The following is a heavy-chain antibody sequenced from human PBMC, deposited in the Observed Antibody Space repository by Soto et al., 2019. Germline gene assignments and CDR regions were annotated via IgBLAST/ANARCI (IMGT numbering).Heavy chain of an antibody. CDR2: NSAYNGHT. J-gene: IGHJ4*02. CDR3: ARDRSNHDY. CDR1: GYTFTNYG. V-gene: IGHV1-18*01. Sequence: QVQLVQSGAEVKKPGASVKVSCKASGYTFTNYGISWVRQAPGQGLEWMGWNSAYNGHTNYAQKFQGRVTMTTDTSTSTVYMELRSLRSDDTAMYYCARDRSNHDYWGQGTLVTVSS.